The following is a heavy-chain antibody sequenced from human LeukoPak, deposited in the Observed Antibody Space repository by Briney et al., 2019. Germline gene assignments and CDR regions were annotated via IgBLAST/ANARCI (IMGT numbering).Heavy chain of an antibody. V-gene: IGHV4-59*01. CDR1: GGSISTYY. CDR3: ARGYTPDTFDI. CDR2: VYYSGNT. Sequence: SETLSLTCTVSGGSISTYYWSWIRQPSGKGLEWIAHVYYSGNTNYNPSLKSRVTISVDTSKNHFSLGLSSVTAADTAVYYCARGYTPDTFDIWGQGTMVSVSS. D-gene: IGHD5-18*01. J-gene: IGHJ3*02.